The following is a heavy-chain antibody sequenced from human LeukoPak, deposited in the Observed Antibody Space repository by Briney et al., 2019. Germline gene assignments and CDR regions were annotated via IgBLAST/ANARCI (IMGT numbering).Heavy chain of an antibody. D-gene: IGHD3-10*01. CDR1: GGSFSGYY. J-gene: IGHJ5*02. CDR3: ATRPVVRGVIITSFNWFDP. CDR2: INHSGST. V-gene: IGHV4-34*01. Sequence: SETLSLTCAVYGGSFSGYYWSWIRQPPGKGLEWIGEINHSGSTNYNPSLKSRVTISVDTSKDQFSLKLSSVTAADTAVYYCATRPVVRGVIITSFNWFDPWGQGTLVTVSS.